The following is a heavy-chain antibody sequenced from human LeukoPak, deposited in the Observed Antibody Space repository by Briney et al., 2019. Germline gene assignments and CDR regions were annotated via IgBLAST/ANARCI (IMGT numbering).Heavy chain of an antibody. D-gene: IGHD3-10*01. CDR1: GYSFTSYW. V-gene: IGHV5-51*01. CDR3: ARHLKSPRSYGSGKGNWFDP. Sequence: GESLKISCKGSGYSFTSYWIGWVRQMPGKGLEWMGIIYPGDSDTRYSPSFQGQVTISADKSISTAYLQWSSLKASDTAMYYCARHLKSPRSYGSGKGNWFDPWGQGTLATVSS. J-gene: IGHJ5*02. CDR2: IYPGDSDT.